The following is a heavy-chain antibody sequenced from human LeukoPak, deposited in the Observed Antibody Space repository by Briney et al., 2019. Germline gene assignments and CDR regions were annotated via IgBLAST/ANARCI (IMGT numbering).Heavy chain of an antibody. CDR1: GFTFSSYW. CDR2: INQDGSEK. V-gene: IGHV3-7*05. J-gene: IGHJ4*02. Sequence: GRSLRLSCAASGFTFSSYWMSWVRQAPGKGLEWVANINQDGSEKYYVDSVKGRFTISRENAKNSLYVQMKSLRAEDTAVYYCARDDSGFGEILFDYWGQGTLVTVSS. D-gene: IGHD3-10*01. CDR3: ARDDSGFGEILFDY.